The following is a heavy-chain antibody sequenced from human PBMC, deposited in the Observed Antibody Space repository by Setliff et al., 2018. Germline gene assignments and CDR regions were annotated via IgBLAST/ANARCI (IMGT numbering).Heavy chain of an antibody. J-gene: IGHJ4*02. D-gene: IGHD1-26*01. CDR1: GGSISTYS. V-gene: IGHV4-4*07. CDR3: ARDWLIRNSGSYYWQVDY. Sequence: LSLTCTVSGGSISTYSWSWIRQAAGKGLEWIGRMHGSGSTNYSPSLKSRVTMSGDTSKNQFSLKLSSVTAADTAVYYCARDWLIRNSGSYYWQVDYWGQGTLVTVS. CDR2: MHGSGST.